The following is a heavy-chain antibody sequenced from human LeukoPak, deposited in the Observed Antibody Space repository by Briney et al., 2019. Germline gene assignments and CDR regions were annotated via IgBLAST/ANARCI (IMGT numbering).Heavy chain of an antibody. Sequence: GWSLRLSCAASGFSFSSYEMNWVRQAPGKGLEWVSYISSSGSAIFYGDSVKGRFTISRDNAKNSLFLQMNSLRAEDTAFYYCASKGCFDDWGQGTLVTVSS. CDR2: ISSSGSAI. J-gene: IGHJ4*02. CDR1: GFSFSSYE. CDR3: ASKGCFDD. V-gene: IGHV3-48*03.